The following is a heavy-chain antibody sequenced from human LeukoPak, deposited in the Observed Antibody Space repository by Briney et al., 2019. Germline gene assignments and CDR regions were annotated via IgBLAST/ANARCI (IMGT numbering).Heavy chain of an antibody. V-gene: IGHV3-23*01. J-gene: IGHJ4*02. CDR1: GFTFSSYA. D-gene: IGHD3-22*01. CDR2: ISGSGGST. CDR3: ANSPPDYYDSSGYFDY. Sequence: GGSLRLSCAASGFTFSSYAMSWVRQAPGKGLEWVSAISGSGGSTYYADSVKGRFTISRDNSKNTLYLQMNSLRAEDTAVYYCANSPPDYYDSSGYFDYWGQGTLVTVSS.